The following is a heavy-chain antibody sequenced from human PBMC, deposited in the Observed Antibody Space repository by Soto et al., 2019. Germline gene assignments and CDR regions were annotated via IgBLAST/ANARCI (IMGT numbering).Heavy chain of an antibody. D-gene: IGHD6-19*01. V-gene: IGHV3-30*18. Sequence: GGSLRLSCAASGFTFSSYGMHWVRQAPGKGLEWVAVISYDGSNKYYADSVKGRFTISRDNSKNTLYLQMNSLRAEDTAVYYCAKDIAVAGTLSAAFDIWGQGTMVTVSS. CDR3: AKDIAVAGTLSAAFDI. CDR2: ISYDGSNK. J-gene: IGHJ3*02. CDR1: GFTFSSYG.